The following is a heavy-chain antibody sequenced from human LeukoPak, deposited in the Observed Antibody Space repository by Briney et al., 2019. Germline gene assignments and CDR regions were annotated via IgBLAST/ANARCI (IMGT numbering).Heavy chain of an antibody. D-gene: IGHD6-6*01. CDR2: IYTSGST. Sequence: SETLSLTCSVSGGSISSGSYYWSWIRQPAGKGLEWIGRIYTSGSTNYNPSLKSRVTMSVDTSKNQFSLKLSSVTAADTAVYYCAKDASSIADYYYYYMDVWGKGTTVTVSS. CDR1: GGSISSGSYY. V-gene: IGHV4-61*02. J-gene: IGHJ6*03. CDR3: AKDASSIADYYYYYMDV.